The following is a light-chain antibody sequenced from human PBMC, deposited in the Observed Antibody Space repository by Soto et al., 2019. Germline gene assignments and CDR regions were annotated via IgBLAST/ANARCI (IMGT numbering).Light chain of an antibody. CDR3: CSYGGSNNMI. V-gene: IGLV2-8*01. Sequence: QSALTQPPSASGSPGQSVSISCTGTSSDIGGYNYVSWHQQHPGKAPKLIIYEVNKRPSGVPDRVSGSKSGNTASLTVSGLQAEDEADYYCCSYGGSNNMIFGGGTQLTVL. J-gene: IGLJ2*01. CDR1: SSDIGGYNY. CDR2: EVN.